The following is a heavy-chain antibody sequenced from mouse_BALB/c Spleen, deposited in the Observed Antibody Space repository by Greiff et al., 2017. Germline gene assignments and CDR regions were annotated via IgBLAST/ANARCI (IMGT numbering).Heavy chain of an antibody. CDR1: GFTFSSFG. CDR2: ISSGSSTI. V-gene: IGHV5-17*02. J-gene: IGHJ3*01. CDR3: AREGGAWFAY. Sequence: EVQRVESGGGLVQPGGSRKLSCAASGFTFSSFGMHWVRQAPEKGLEWVAYISSGSSTIYYADTVKGRFTISRDNPKNTLFLQMTSLRSEDTAMYYCAREGGAWFAYWGQGTLVTVSA.